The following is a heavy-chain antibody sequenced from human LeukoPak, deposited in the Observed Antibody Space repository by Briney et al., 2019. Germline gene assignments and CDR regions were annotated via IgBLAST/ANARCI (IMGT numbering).Heavy chain of an antibody. J-gene: IGHJ4*02. CDR3: AREYYYDSSGYSPDY. D-gene: IGHD3-22*01. Sequence: ASVKVSCKASGGTFSSYAISWVRQAPGQGLEWMGRIIPIFGTANYAQKFQGRVTITTDESTSTAYMKLSSLRSEDTAVYYCAREYYYDSSGYSPDYWGQGTLVTVSS. CDR1: GGTFSSYA. CDR2: IIPIFGTA. V-gene: IGHV1-69*05.